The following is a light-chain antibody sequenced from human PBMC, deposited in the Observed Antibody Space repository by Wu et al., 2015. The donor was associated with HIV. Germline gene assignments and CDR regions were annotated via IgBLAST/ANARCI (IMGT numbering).Light chain of an antibody. CDR3: QQRSNWPLSIT. CDR2: GAS. Sequence: EIVLTQSPGTLSLSPGERAILSCRARQSVSSNYLAWYQQKPGQAPRLLIYGASGRATGIPDRFSGSGPGTDFTLTITRLEPEDFAVYYCQQRSNWPLSITFGQGTRLEIK. CDR1: QSVSSNY. V-gene: IGKV3D-20*02. J-gene: IGKJ5*01.